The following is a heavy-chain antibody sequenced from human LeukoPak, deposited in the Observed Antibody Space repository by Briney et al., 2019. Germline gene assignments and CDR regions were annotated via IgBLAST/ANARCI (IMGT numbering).Heavy chain of an antibody. CDR2: INVDGSST. CDR1: GFDVSKFW. D-gene: IGHD2-2*01. CDR3: ARDLSSTSSWAIVPDY. V-gene: IGHV3-74*01. Sequence: GGSLRLSCTASGFDVSKFWVHWVRQVPGKGLVWVARINVDGSSTSYADSVKGRFTISRDNSKNTLYLQMNSLRAEDTAVYYCARDLSSTSSWAIVPDYWGQGTLVTVSS. J-gene: IGHJ4*02.